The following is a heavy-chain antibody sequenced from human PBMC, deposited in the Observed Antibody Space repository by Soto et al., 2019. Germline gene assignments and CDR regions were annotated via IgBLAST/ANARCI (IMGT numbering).Heavy chain of an antibody. J-gene: IGHJ4*02. Sequence: QVQLQESGPGLVKPSQTLSLTCSVSGGSVSSGDYYWSWIRQHPGKGLEWIGYIYYSGSTYYNPSLKSRVTISVDTSKNQFSLKLGSATAADTAVYYCARAPSYGGNSEEFDYWGQGTLVTVSS. CDR3: ARAPSYGGNSEEFDY. CDR2: IYYSGST. V-gene: IGHV4-31*03. D-gene: IGHD4-17*01. CDR1: GGSVSSGDYY.